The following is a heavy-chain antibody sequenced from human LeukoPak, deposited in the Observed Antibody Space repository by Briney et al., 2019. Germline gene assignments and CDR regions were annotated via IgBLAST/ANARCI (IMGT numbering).Heavy chain of an antibody. V-gene: IGHV1-8*03. Sequence: GASVKVSCKASGGTFSSYAISWVRQATGQGLEWMGWMNPNSGNTGYAQKFQGRVTITRNTSISTAYMELSSLRSEDTAVYYCAASTSPLNAFDIWGQGTMVTVSS. J-gene: IGHJ3*02. CDR1: GGTFSSYA. CDR2: MNPNSGNT. CDR3: AASTSPLNAFDI.